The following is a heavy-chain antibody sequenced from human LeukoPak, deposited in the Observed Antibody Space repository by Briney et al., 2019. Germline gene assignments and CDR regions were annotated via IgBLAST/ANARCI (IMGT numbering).Heavy chain of an antibody. CDR2: IYSGGST. CDR1: GFTVSSNY. Sequence: GRSLRLSCAASGFTVSSNYMSWVRQAPGKGLEWVSVIYSGGSTYYADSVKGRFTISRDNSKNTLYLQMNSLRAEDTAVYYCASLGSGSYYYYYGMDVWGQGTTVTVSS. CDR3: ASLGSGSYYYYYGMDV. J-gene: IGHJ6*02. V-gene: IGHV3-53*01. D-gene: IGHD1-26*01.